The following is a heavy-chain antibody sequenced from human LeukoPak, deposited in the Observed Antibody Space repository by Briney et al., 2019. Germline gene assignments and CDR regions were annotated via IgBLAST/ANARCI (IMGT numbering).Heavy chain of an antibody. J-gene: IGHJ4*02. D-gene: IGHD1-7*01. CDR3: VRDGHATTPFDY. CDR2: FTADGSNT. V-gene: IGHV3-74*01. CDR1: GFTLSNYW. Sequence: GGSLRLSCAASGFTLSNYWMHWVRHAPGKGLVWVSRFTADGSNTAYADSVKGRFTISSDNAKNTLYPQMNSLRAEDTAVYYCVRDGHATTPFDYWGQGTLVTVSS.